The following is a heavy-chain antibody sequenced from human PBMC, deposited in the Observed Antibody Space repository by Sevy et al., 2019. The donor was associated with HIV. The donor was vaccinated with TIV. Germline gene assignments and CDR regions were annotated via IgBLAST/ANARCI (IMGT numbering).Heavy chain of an antibody. CDR2: FDPEDGET. V-gene: IGHV1-24*01. CDR3: ATIKGNYYDTTWLDY. CDR1: GYTLTELS. J-gene: IGHJ4*02. D-gene: IGHD3-22*01. Sequence: ASVKVSCKVSGYTLTELSMHWVRQAPGKGLEWMGGFDPEDGETIYAQMFQGRVTMTEDTSTDTAYMELSSLRSEDTAVYYCATIKGNYYDTTWLDYWGQGTLVTVSS.